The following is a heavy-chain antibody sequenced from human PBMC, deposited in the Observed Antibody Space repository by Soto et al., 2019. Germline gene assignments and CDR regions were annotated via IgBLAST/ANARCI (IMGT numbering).Heavy chain of an antibody. Sequence: EVQLVESGGGLVKPGGSLRLSCEASGFTFSDYSMNWVRQAPGKGLEWVSSISNCATYIFYADSVKGGFTISRDNAKNSLYLQMNSLRAEDTAVYYCARSVVVSRGAFDIWGQGTMVTVSS. CDR2: ISNCATYI. D-gene: IGHD2-15*01. V-gene: IGHV3-21*01. CDR3: ARSVVVSRGAFDI. CDR1: GFTFSDYS. J-gene: IGHJ3*02.